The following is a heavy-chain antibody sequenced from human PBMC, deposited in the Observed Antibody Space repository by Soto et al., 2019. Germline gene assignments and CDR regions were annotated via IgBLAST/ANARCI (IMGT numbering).Heavy chain of an antibody. CDR3: ARRLVVVPATNYYYGMDV. CDR1: GYSFTSYW. CDR2: IDRSDSYT. V-gene: IGHV5-10-1*01. Sequence: AESLTISCKGSGYSFTSYWIIWVLQMPGKGLEWMGRIDRSDSYTNYSPSFRGHVTISADKSISTAYLQWSSLKASDTAMYYCARRLVVVPATNYYYGMDVWGQGTTVTVSS. D-gene: IGHD2-2*01. J-gene: IGHJ6*02.